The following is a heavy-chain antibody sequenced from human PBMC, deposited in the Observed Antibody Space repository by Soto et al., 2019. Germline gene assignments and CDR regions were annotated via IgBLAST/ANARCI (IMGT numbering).Heavy chain of an antibody. CDR3: ARVHDYRKNYYYYYYMDV. Sequence: SETLSLTCAVYGGSFSGYYWSWIRQPPGKGLEWIGEINHSGSTNYNPSLKSRVTISVDTSKNQFSLKLSSVTAADTAVYYCARVHDYRKNYYYYYYMDVWGKGTTVTVSS. D-gene: IGHD4-4*01. J-gene: IGHJ6*03. V-gene: IGHV4-34*01. CDR1: GGSFSGYY. CDR2: INHSGST.